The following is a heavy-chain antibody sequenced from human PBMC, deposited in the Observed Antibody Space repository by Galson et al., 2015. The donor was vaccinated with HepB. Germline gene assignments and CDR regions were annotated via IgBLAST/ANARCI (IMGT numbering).Heavy chain of an antibody. CDR1: GFTFSSYA. Sequence: SLRLSCAASGFTFSSYAMHWVRQAPGKALEWVANIKQNGGEEYYIDSVKGRFTISRDNAKNSLFLQMNGLRAEDTAVYYCARKNSLAGSTYFDYWGQGTLVTVSS. V-gene: IGHV3-7*03. J-gene: IGHJ4*02. CDR3: ARKNSLAGSTYFDY. CDR2: IKQNGGEE. D-gene: IGHD6-19*01.